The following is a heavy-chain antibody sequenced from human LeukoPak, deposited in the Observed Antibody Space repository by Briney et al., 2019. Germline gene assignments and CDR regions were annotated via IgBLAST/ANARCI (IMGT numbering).Heavy chain of an antibody. J-gene: IGHJ3*02. CDR3: TGERLAGGFDI. D-gene: IGHD2-15*01. CDR2: INQDGSTE. Sequence: PGGSLRLSCAASGFTSTNFWIHWVRKAPGKGVEWVANINQDGSTEQYVGSVKGRFTIFRDNAKNSVYLQMNSLIVDDTAVYYCTGERLAGGFDIWGQGTLVTVSS. V-gene: IGHV3-7*01. CDR1: GFTSTNFW.